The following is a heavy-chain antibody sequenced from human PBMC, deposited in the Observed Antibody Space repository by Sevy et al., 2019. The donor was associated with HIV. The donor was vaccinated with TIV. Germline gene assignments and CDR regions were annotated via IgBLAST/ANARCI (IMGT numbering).Heavy chain of an antibody. CDR1: GFTFSSYA. CDR3: AKDEKYSGYDWELDY. Sequence: GGSLRLSCAASGFTFSSYAMSWVRQAPGKGLEWVSAISGSGGSTYYADSVMGRFTISRDNSKNTLYLQMNSLRAEDTAVYYCAKDEKYSGYDWELDYWGQGTLVTVSS. V-gene: IGHV3-23*01. CDR2: ISGSGGST. D-gene: IGHD5-12*01. J-gene: IGHJ4*02.